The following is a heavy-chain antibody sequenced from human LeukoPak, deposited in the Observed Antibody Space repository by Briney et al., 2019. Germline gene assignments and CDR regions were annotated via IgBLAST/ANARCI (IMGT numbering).Heavy chain of an antibody. D-gene: IGHD3-16*01. V-gene: IGHV3-48*03. Sequence: GGSLRLSCAASGFTFSSYEMNWVRQAPGKGLEWVSYISSSGSTIYYADSVKGRFTISRDNAKNSLYLQMNSLRAEDTAVYYCARDPPGGVFDYWGQGTLVTVSS. CDR3: ARDPPGGVFDY. J-gene: IGHJ4*02. CDR2: ISSSGSTI. CDR1: GFTFSSYE.